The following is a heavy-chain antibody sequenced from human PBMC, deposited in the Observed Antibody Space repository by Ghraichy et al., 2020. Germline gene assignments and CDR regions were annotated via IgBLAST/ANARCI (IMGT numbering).Heavy chain of an antibody. J-gene: IGHJ4*02. V-gene: IGHV4-39*01. CDR2: IYYSGST. CDR1: GGSISNIDSY. Sequence: SETLSLTCTVSGGSISNIDSYWGWIRQPPGKGLEWIGSIYYSGSTYYNPSLKSRVTISVDTSKNQFSLKLSSVTATDTAVYYCARRKGVIAVDYWGQGTLVTVSS. CDR3: ARRKGVIAVDY. D-gene: IGHD3-10*01.